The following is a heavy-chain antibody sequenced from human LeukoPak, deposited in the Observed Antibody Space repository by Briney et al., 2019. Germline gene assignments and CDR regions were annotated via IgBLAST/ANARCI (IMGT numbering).Heavy chain of an antibody. Sequence: GGSLRLSCAASGFTFSSYGMHWVRQAPGKGLEWVAVISYDGSNKYYADSVKGRFTISRDNSKNTLYLHMSSLRPEDTAIYYCYCRDDLPAWGQGTLVTISS. CDR1: GFTFSSYG. V-gene: IGHV3-30*03. CDR2: ISYDGSNK. J-gene: IGHJ5*02. D-gene: IGHD5-24*01. CDR3: YCRDDLPA.